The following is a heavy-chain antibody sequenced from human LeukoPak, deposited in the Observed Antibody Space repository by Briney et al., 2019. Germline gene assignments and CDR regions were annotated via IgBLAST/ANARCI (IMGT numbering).Heavy chain of an antibody. CDR3: AKGGDDTPYAFDI. V-gene: IGHV3-23*01. CDR1: GFTFSSYA. J-gene: IGHJ3*02. D-gene: IGHD2-21*02. Sequence: GGSLRLSCAASGFTFSSYAMSWVRQAPGKGLEWVSAISGSGGSTYFADSVKGRFTVSRDNSKNTLYLQMNSLRAEDTAVYYCAKGGDDTPYAFDIWGQGTMVTVSS. CDR2: ISGSGGST.